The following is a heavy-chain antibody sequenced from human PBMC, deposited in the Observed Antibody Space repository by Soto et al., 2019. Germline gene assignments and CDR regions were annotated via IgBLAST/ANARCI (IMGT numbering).Heavy chain of an antibody. CDR2: MNPNSGNT. V-gene: IGHV1-8*01. J-gene: IGHJ6*03. CDR1: GYTFTSYD. CDR3: SRGIRLVVVAATPTSPHYYMDV. Sequence: ASVKVSCKASGYTFTSYDINWVRQATGQGLEWMGWMNPNSGNTGYAQKFQGRVTMTRNTSISTAYMELSSLRSEDTAVYYCSRGIRLVVVAATPTSPHYYMDVWGRGITVTVS. D-gene: IGHD2-15*01.